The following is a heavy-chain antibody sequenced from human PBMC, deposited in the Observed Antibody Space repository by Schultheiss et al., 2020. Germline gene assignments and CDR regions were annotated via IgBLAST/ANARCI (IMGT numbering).Heavy chain of an antibody. CDR2: IYYSGST. J-gene: IGHJ5*02. V-gene: IGHV4-31*03. CDR3: ARYSSTSCYRKDWFDP. CDR1: GGSISSGGYY. Sequence: SQTLSLTCTVSGGSISSGGYYWSWIRQHPGKGLEWIGYIYYSGSTYYNPSLKSRVTISVDTSKNQFSLKLSSVTAADTAVYYCARYSSTSCYRKDWFDPWGQGTLVTGFS. D-gene: IGHD2-2*02.